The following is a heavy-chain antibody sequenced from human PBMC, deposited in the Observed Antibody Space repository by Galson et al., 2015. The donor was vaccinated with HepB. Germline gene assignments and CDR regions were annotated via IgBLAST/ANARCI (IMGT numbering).Heavy chain of an antibody. CDR2: ISYDGSNK. J-gene: IGHJ5*02. D-gene: IGHD2-15*01. Sequence: SLRLSCAASGFTFSSYAMHWVRQAPGKGLEWVAVISYDGSNKYYADSVKGRFTISRDNSKNTLYLQMNSLRAEDTAVYYCARDINDPYCSGGSCYGWFDPWGQGTLVTVSS. CDR1: GFTFSSYA. V-gene: IGHV3-30-3*01. CDR3: ARDINDPYCSGGSCYGWFDP.